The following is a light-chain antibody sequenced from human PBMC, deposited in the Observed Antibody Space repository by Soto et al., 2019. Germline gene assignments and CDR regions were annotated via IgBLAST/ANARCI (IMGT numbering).Light chain of an antibody. CDR1: RSDIGDSNF. Sequence: QSSLPQPTSLSGTPGQSVTISCTGPRSDIGDSNFISWYQHSPGKAPRLLIYEVNNRPSGVSKRFSGSKAGNTASLTISGLLDDDEADHFCASFRSGTIRVFGSGTKVT. J-gene: IGLJ1*01. CDR2: EVN. V-gene: IGLV2-14*01. CDR3: ASFRSGTIRV.